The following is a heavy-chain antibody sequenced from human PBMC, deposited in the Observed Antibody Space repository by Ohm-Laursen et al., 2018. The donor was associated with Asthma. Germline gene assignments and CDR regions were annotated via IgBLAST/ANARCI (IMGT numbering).Heavy chain of an antibody. D-gene: IGHD2-15*01. CDR2: VYGDGSNT. CDR3: ARDGVYCSGGSCYYYGMDV. Sequence: SLRLSCAASGFTFSTYWMHWVRQAPGKGLVWVSRVYGDGSNTIYADSVKGRFTISRDNSKNTLYLQMNSLRAEDTAVYYCARDGVYCSGGSCYYYGMDVWGQGTTVTVSS. CDR1: GFTFSTYW. J-gene: IGHJ6*02. V-gene: IGHV3-74*01.